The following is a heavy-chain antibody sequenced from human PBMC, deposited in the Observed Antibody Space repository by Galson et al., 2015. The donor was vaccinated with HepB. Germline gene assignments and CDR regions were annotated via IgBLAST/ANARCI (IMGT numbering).Heavy chain of an antibody. D-gene: IGHD3-3*01. CDR3: ARDLSSGITAFGLGQYRYCAMDV. J-gene: IGHJ6*02. CDR1: GFTFSSFP. CDR2: ISYDGINK. V-gene: IGHV3-30-3*01. Sequence: SLRLSCAASGFTFSSFPIHWVRQSPGKVLEWVAVISYDGINKYYADSVKGRFTVSRDDSKNTVFLQMNSLTVEDTAVYYCARDLSSGITAFGLGQYRYCAMDVWGQGTTVTVSS.